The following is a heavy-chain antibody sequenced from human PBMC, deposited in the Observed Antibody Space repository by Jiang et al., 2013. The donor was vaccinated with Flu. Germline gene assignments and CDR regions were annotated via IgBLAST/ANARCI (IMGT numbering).Heavy chain of an antibody. CDR1: GFIFGSYG. D-gene: IGHD3-22*01. J-gene: IGHJ2*01. CDR3: AKVYDSSGFYFYWYFDF. V-gene: IGHV3-23*01. CDR2: ISGSGGNK. Sequence: QLLESGGGLVQPGGSLRLSCAGSGFIFGSYGMSWVRQAPGKGLEWVSTISGSGGNKYFADSVKGRFTISRDNSKKMLYLQMNSLRAEDTAVYYCAKVYDSSGFYFYWYFDFWGRGTLVTVSS.